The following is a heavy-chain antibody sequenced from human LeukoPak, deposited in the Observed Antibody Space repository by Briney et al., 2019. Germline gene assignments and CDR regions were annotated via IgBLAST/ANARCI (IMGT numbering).Heavy chain of an antibody. D-gene: IGHD3-10*01. J-gene: IGHJ6*03. CDR2: IRYDGSNK. CDR3: AKAADYGSGSYYYYYYMDV. CDR1: GFSFSSYG. Sequence: GGSLRLSCAASGFSFSSYGMHWVRQAPGKGLEWVAFIRYDGSNKYYADSVKGRFTISRDNSKNTLYLQMNSLRAEDTAVYYCAKAADYGSGSYYYYYYMDVWGKGTTVTVSS. V-gene: IGHV3-30*02.